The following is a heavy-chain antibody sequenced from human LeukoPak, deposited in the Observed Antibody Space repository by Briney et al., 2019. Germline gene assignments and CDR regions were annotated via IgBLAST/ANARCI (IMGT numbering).Heavy chain of an antibody. CDR1: GYSFTSYW. CDR2: IYPGDSDT. J-gene: IGHJ4*02. Sequence: GESLKISCKGSGYSFTSYWIGWGRQMPGKGLEWMGIIYPGDSDTRYSPSFQGQVTISADKSISTAYLQWSSLKASDTAMYYCARVPDYYDSSGYYYHFDYWGQGTLVTVSS. D-gene: IGHD3-22*01. CDR3: ARVPDYYDSSGYYYHFDY. V-gene: IGHV5-51*01.